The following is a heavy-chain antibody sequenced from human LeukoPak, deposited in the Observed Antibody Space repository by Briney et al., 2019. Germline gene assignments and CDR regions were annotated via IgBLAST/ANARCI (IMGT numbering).Heavy chain of an antibody. J-gene: IGHJ6*03. V-gene: IGHV1-69*05. CDR3: ATNAFGYYYYYMDV. Sequence: GSSVKVLCKASGGTFSSYAISWVRQAPGQGLEWMGGIIPIFGTANYAQKFQGRVTITTDESTSTAYMELSSLRSEDTAVYYCATNAFGYYYYYMDVWGKGTTVTVSS. D-gene: IGHD3-10*01. CDR1: GGTFSSYA. CDR2: IIPIFGTA.